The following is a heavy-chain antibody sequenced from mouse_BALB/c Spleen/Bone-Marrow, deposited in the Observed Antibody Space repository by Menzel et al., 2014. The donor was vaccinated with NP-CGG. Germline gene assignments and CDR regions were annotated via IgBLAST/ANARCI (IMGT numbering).Heavy chain of an antibody. CDR3: ARPIYDGYSAAMDY. J-gene: IGHJ4*01. D-gene: IGHD2-3*01. V-gene: IGHV1-26*01. CDR2: VNPYNGGT. CDR1: GYSFTGYY. Sequence: EVQLQQSGPDLVKPGASVKISCKASGYSFTGYYMHCVKQSHGKSLEWIGRVNPYNGGTSYNQKFKDKAILTVDKSSSTAYMELRSLTSEDSAVYYCARPIYDGYSAAMDYWGQGTSVTVSS.